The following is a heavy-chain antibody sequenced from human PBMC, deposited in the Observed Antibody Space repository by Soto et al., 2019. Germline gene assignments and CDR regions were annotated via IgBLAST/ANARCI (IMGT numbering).Heavy chain of an antibody. J-gene: IGHJ6*02. CDR3: ARDWATSLYYYYYGMDV. Sequence: QVQLVQSGAEVKKPGASVKVSCKASGYTFTSYGISWVRQAPGQGLEWMGWISAYNGNTNYAQKLQGRVTMTTDTSTSTAYMELRSLRSDDTAVYYCARDWATSLYYYYYGMDVWGQGTTVTVSS. CDR2: ISAYNGNT. V-gene: IGHV1-18*04. CDR1: GYTFTSYG. D-gene: IGHD1-26*01.